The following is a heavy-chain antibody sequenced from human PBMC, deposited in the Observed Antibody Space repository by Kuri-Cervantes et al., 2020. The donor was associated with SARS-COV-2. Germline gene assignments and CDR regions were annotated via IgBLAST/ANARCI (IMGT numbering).Heavy chain of an antibody. Sequence: ASVKVSCKASGYTFTGYYMHWVRQAPGQGLEWMGWINPNSGGTNYAQKFQGRVTMTRDTSISTAYMELSRLRSDDTAVYYCASWGYDISYYYYYYMDVWGKGTAVTVSS. CDR1: GYTFTGYY. V-gene: IGHV1-2*02. CDR2: INPNSGGT. J-gene: IGHJ6*03. D-gene: IGHD3-9*01. CDR3: ASWGYDISYYYYYYMDV.